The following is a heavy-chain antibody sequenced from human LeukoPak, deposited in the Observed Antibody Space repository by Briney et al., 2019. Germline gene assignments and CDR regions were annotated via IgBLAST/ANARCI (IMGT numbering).Heavy chain of an antibody. CDR2: IYSGGST. CDR3: ARDLYYCDSSAAGAFDI. D-gene: IGHD3-22*01. J-gene: IGHJ3*02. Sequence: GGSLRLSCAASGFTVSSNYMSWVRQAPGKGLEWVSVIYSGGSTYYADSVKGRFTISRDNSKNTLYLQMNSLRAEDTAVYYCARDLYYCDSSAAGAFDIWGQGTMVTVSS. CDR1: GFTVSSNY. V-gene: IGHV3-53*01.